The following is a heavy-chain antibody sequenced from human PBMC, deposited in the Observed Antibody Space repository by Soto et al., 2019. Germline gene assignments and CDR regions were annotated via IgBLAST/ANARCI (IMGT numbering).Heavy chain of an antibody. V-gene: IGHV3-30*18. J-gene: IGHJ6*02. CDR1: VFSLSNNG. D-gene: IGHD3-22*01. CDR2: ISYDGNNK. CDR3: AKGGSGNYLTYYYYYGMDV. Sequence: RGSLLVACASSVFSLSNNGMHWVRQAPGKGLDSVAVISYDGNNKYYADSVKGRFTISRDNSKNTVYLEMNNLRAEDTAMYYCAKGGSGNYLTYYYYYGMDVWGQGTPVTVSS.